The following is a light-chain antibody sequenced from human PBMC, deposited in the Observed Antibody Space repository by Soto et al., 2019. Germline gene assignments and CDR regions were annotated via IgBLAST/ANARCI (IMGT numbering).Light chain of an antibody. CDR1: QSAGTK. CDR2: AAS. V-gene: IGKV3-15*01. CDR3: QHYNNWPLLT. J-gene: IGKJ4*01. Sequence: DIVMTQSPATLSVSPGEGATLSCRASQSAGTKLAWYQQKPGQAPRLLIYAASIRATGIPVRFSGSGSGTEFTLTISSLQSEDFAVYYCQHYNNWPLLTFGGGTKVDIK.